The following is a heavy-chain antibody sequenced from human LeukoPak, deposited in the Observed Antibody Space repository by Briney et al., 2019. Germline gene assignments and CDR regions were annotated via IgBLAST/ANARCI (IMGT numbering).Heavy chain of an antibody. CDR1: GDSISNYY. CDR2: IYYSGDT. V-gene: IGHV4-59*08. CDR3: ARRKAKTPNDFDY. Sequence: SETLSLTCSVSGDSISNYYWTWIRQPPGKGLEWIGYIYYSGDTNYNPSLKSRVTISLDTSKIQFSLKLTSVTAADAAMYYCARRKAKTPNDFDYWGRGALVSVSS. J-gene: IGHJ4*02.